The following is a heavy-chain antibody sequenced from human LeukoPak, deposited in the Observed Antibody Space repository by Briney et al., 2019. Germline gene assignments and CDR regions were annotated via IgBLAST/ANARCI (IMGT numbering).Heavy chain of an antibody. CDR1: GFTFSNYD. CDR3: AKDPRTSKQLVPLFDY. V-gene: IGHV3-30*18. J-gene: IGHJ4*02. D-gene: IGHD6-13*01. Sequence: GGSLRLSCAASGFTFSNYDMHWVRQAPGKGLEWVAVISYDGSNKDYADSVKGRFTISRDNPKNTLSLQMNSLRPQDTAVYYCAKDPRTSKQLVPLFDYWGQGTLVTVSS. CDR2: ISYDGSNK.